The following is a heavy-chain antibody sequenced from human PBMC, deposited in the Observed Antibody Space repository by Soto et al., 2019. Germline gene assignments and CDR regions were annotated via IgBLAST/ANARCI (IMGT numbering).Heavy chain of an antibody. V-gene: IGHV2-5*02. J-gene: IGHJ6*02. CDR1: GFSLSTGGMG. CDR2: IYWDGDR. D-gene: IGHD2-21*02. Sequence: SGPTLVNPTQTLTLTCPFSGFSLSTGGMGVGWIRQPPGKALEWLALIYWDGDRRYSPSLMNRLTIAKDTSKNQVVLTMTNMDPVDTATYYCVHSRCGGDCLQSYSSHYYYGMDIWGQGTTVTV. CDR3: VHSRCGGDCLQSYSSHYYYGMDI.